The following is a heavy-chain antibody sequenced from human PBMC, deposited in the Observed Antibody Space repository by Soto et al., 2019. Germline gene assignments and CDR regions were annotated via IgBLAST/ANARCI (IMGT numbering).Heavy chain of an antibody. J-gene: IGHJ4*02. V-gene: IGHV3-30-3*01. D-gene: IGHD2-15*01. Sequence: GGSLRLSCAASGFTFSSYAMHWVRQAPGKGLEWVAVISYDGSNKYYADSVKGRFTISRDNSKNTLYLQMNSLRAEDTAVYYCARDPSDIVVVVAATQDYWGQGTLVTVSS. CDR2: ISYDGSNK. CDR3: ARDPSDIVVVVAATQDY. CDR1: GFTFSSYA.